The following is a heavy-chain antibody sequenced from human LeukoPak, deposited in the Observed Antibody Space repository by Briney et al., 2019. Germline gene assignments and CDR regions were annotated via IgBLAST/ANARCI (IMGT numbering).Heavy chain of an antibody. CDR3: ARLVAYCDKTSCSGS. Sequence: PSETLSLTCTVSGASISNHYWNWVRQSPGKGLEWIEYVYDSGSTNYNPSLKRRVTISVDTSKTQFSLTLSSVTAADTAVYYCARLVAYCDKTSCSGSWGQGTLVTVSS. J-gene: IGHJ4*02. CDR2: VYDSGST. V-gene: IGHV4-59*11. D-gene: IGHD2-21*01. CDR1: GASISNHY.